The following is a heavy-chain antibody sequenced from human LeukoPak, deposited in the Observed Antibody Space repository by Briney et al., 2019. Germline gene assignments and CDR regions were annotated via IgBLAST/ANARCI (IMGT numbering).Heavy chain of an antibody. CDR3: GMSGDRVPLQDDVFDV. CDR1: GYRFTSYC. V-gene: IGHV5-51*01. CDR2: FNPGDSGP. D-gene: IGHD1-26*01. Sequence: GESLQISCKVSGYRFTSYCIGWGRRLPGKGRGWMGIFNPGDSGPTYSPSFQGQVTISVDKSINTAYLQWSSLQASDTAMYYCGMSGDRVPLQDDVFDVWGQGTMVTVST. J-gene: IGHJ3*01.